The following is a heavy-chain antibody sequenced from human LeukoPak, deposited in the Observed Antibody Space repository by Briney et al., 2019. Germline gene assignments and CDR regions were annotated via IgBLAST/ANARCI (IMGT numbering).Heavy chain of an antibody. Sequence: LSLTCTVSGGSISSSSYYWGWIRQPPGKGLEWVAVISYDGSNKYYADSVKGRFTISRDSSKNTLYLQMNSLRAEDTAVYYCAKDLRSSADSKMGAADYWGQGTLVTVSS. J-gene: IGHJ4*02. V-gene: IGHV3-30*18. CDR1: GGSISSSS. CDR2: ISYDGSNK. CDR3: AKDLRSSADSKMGAADY. D-gene: IGHD1-26*01.